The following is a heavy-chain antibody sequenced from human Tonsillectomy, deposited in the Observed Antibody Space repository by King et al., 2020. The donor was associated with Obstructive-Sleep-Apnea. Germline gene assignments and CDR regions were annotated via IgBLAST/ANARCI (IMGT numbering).Heavy chain of an antibody. CDR3: ARGFDYGGNRFDY. D-gene: IGHD4-23*01. J-gene: IGHJ4*02. CDR1: GFTFSSYS. Sequence: VQLVESGGGLVKPGGSLRLSCAASGFTFSSYSMNWVRQAPGKGLEWVSSISSSTSYIYYTDSVKGRFTISRDNAKNSLYLQMNILRAEDTAVYYCARGFDYGGNRFDYWGQGTLVTVSS. V-gene: IGHV3-21*01. CDR2: ISSSTSYI.